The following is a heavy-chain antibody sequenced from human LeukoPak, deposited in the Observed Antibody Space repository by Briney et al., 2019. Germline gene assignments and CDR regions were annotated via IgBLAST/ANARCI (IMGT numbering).Heavy chain of an antibody. CDR3: ARETLGYCSGGSCSVYYYYYMDV. CDR2: INHSGST. CDR1: GGSFSGYY. J-gene: IGHJ6*03. V-gene: IGHV4-34*01. D-gene: IGHD2-15*01. Sequence: SETLSLTCAVYGGSFSGYYWSWIRQPPGKGLEWIGEINHSGSTNYNPSLKSRVTISVDTSKNQFSLKLSSVTAADTAVYYCARETLGYCSGGSCSVYYYYYMDVWGKGTTVTVSS.